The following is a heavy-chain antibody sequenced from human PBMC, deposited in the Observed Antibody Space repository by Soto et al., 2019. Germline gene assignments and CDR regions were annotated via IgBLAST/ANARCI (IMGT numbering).Heavy chain of an antibody. CDR1: GGSISSYY. Sequence: QVQLQESGPGLVKPSETLSLTCTVSGGSISSYYWSWIRQPPGKGLEWIGYIYYSGSTNYNPSLKSRGTISVDTSKNQFSLKLSSVTAADTAVYYCARARLSRSWWFDPWGQGTLVTVSS. CDR3: ARARLSRSWWFDP. CDR2: IYYSGST. V-gene: IGHV4-59*01. D-gene: IGHD3-10*01. J-gene: IGHJ5*02.